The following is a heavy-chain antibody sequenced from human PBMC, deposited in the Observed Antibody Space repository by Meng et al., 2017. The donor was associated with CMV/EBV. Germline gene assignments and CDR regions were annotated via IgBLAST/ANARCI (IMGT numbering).Heavy chain of an antibody. J-gene: IGHJ4*02. V-gene: IGHV3-21*01. CDR1: GFTFSSYN. Sequence: GESLKISCAASGFTFSSYNMNWVRQAPRKGLEWVSSITSGSGHIYYADSVKGRFTISRDNANNSLYLQMNSLRAEDTAVYYCAKVPVVPAARESGYWGQGTLVTVSS. CDR2: ITSGSGHI. D-gene: IGHD2-2*01. CDR3: AKVPVVPAARESGY.